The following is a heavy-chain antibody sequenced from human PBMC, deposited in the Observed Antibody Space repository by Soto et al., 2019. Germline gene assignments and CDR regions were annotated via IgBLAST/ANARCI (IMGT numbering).Heavy chain of an antibody. J-gene: IGHJ6*02. CDR2: IIPIFGTA. V-gene: IGHV1-69*12. D-gene: IGHD2-15*01. Sequence: QVQLVQSGAEVKKPGSSVKVSCKSSGGTFSSYAISWVRQASGQVLEWMGGIIPIFGTANYAQKFQGRVTITAAESTSTAYMELSSLRSEDTAVYYCERVACSGGSCDSDYYYYGMDVWGQGTTVTVSS. CDR1: GGTFSSYA. CDR3: ERVACSGGSCDSDYYYYGMDV.